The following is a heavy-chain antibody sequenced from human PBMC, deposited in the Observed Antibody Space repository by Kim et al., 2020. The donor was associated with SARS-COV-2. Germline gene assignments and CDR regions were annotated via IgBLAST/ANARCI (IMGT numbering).Heavy chain of an antibody. Sequence: GGSLRLSCAASGFTFSSYGMHWVRQAPGKGLEWVAVISYDGSNKYYADSVKGRFTISRENSKTTLYLQTNSLRAEATAVYYCAKGGSDGAYVFAYWGQGT. CDR3: AKGGSDGAYVFAY. CDR1: GFTFSSYG. CDR2: ISYDGSNK. D-gene: IGHD4-17*01. V-gene: IGHV3-30*18. J-gene: IGHJ4*02.